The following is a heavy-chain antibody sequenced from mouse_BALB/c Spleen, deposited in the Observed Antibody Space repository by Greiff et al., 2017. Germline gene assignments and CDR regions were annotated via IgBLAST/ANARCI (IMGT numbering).Heavy chain of an antibody. J-gene: IGHJ3*01. CDR1: GFTFSSYT. V-gene: IGHV5-12-2*01. CDR3: ASLYYGYPFAY. Sequence: EVMLVESGGGLVQPGGSLKLSCAASGFTFSSYTMSWVRQTPEKRLEWVAYISNGGGSTYYPDTVKGRFTISRDNAKNTLYLQMSSLKSEDTAMYYCASLYYGYPFAYWGQGTLVTVSA. D-gene: IGHD2-2*01. CDR2: ISNGGGST.